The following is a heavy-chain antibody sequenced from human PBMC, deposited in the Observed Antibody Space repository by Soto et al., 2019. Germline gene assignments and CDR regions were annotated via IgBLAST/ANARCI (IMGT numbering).Heavy chain of an antibody. J-gene: IGHJ4*02. CDR2: IYPGDSDT. CDR1: GYSFTSYW. V-gene: IGHV5-51*01. D-gene: IGHD3-22*01. CDR3: ARPPTYYYDSSGYSDY. Sequence: DSLTISWKGSGYSFTSYWIGLVRQMPGKGLEWMGIIYPGDSDTRYSPSFQGQVTISADKSISTAYLQWSSLKASDTAMYYCARPPTYYYDSSGYSDYWGQGTLVTVSS.